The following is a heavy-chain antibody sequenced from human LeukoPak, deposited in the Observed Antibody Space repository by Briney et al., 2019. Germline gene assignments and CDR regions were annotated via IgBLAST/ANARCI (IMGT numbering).Heavy chain of an antibody. J-gene: IGHJ4*02. CDR3: ANRGKYCSSTSCLGSAQVDY. D-gene: IGHD2-2*01. CDR1: GFAFSSYA. Sequence: GGSLRLSCAASGFAFSSYAVTWVRQAPGKGLEWVSAISGGGGSTYYADSVKGRFTISRDNSKNTLYLQMNSLRAEGTAVYYCANRGKYCSSTSCLGSAQVDYWGQGTLVTVSS. V-gene: IGHV3-23*01. CDR2: ISGGGGST.